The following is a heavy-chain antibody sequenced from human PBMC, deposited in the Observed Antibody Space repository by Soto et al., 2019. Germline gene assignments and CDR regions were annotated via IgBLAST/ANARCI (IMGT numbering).Heavy chain of an antibody. CDR2: IKKDGSEK. CDR3: ARDRYSYYDFWSGSLPYYYYGMDV. CDR1: GVTFISYW. Sequence: PGGFLRLSCAASGVTFISYWMSWVRQAPGKGLEWVANIKKDGSEKYYVDSVKGRFTISRDNAKNSLYLQMNSLRAEDTAVYYCARDRYSYYDFWSGSLPYYYYGMDVWGQGTTVTVSS. J-gene: IGHJ6*02. D-gene: IGHD3-3*01. V-gene: IGHV3-7*01.